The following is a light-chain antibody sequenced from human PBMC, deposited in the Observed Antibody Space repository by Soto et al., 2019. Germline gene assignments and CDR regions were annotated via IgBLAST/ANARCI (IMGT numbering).Light chain of an antibody. V-gene: IGKV1-17*03. CDR2: ETS. CDR1: QDISRF. J-gene: IGKJ1*01. Sequence: DVQMAQSPSAMSASVGDRVTIACRASQDISRFVACFQHKPGRAPERLIYETSNLQPGVPSRFSGSGSGTEFTLAISGLQPEDFAVYYCHQFGDSPQTFGQGTTVEV. CDR3: HQFGDSPQT.